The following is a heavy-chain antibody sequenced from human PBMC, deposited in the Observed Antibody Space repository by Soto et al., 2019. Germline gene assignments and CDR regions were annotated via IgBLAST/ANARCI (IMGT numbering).Heavy chain of an antibody. D-gene: IGHD5-18*01. J-gene: IGHJ2*01. CDR2: INHSGST. CDR3: ARGWTQGGYSYGYPLHWYFDL. V-gene: IGHV4-34*01. CDR1: GGSFSGYY. Sequence: QVQLQQWGAGLLKPSETLSLTCAVYGGSFSGYYWSWIRQPPGKGLEWIGEINHSGSTNYNPSLKSRVTISVDTSKNQFSLKLSSVTAADTAVYYCARGWTQGGYSYGYPLHWYFDLWGRGTLVTVSS.